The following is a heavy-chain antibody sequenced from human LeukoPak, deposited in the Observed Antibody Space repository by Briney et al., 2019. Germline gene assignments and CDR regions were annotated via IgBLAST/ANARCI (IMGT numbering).Heavy chain of an antibody. CDR3: ARDRVDYGSGSYVGYYYYMYV. V-gene: IGHV3-66*02. Sequence: GGYLRLSCAASGFTVSSNYMSWVRQAQGKGLEWVSVIYSGGSTYYADSVKGRFTISRDNSKNTLYLQMNSLRAEDTAVYYCARDRVDYGSGSYVGYYYYMYVWGKGTTVTVSS. D-gene: IGHD3-10*01. CDR2: IYSGGST. CDR1: GFTVSSNY. J-gene: IGHJ6*03.